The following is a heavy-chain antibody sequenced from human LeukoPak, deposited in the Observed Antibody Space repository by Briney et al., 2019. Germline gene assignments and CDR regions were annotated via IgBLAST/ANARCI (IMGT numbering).Heavy chain of an antibody. J-gene: IGHJ4*02. CDR2: INPSAGIA. CDR3: ARSQYITMIVARLYQFDD. V-gene: IGHV1-46*01. D-gene: IGHD3-22*01. Sequence: ASVKVSCKASGYTFTSYHMHWVRQAPGQGLDWMGIINPSAGIATYAQKFQGRVAMTKDTSTSTVYMELSSLRSEDTAVYYCARSQYITMIVARLYQFDDWGQGTLVTVSS. CDR1: GYTFTSYH.